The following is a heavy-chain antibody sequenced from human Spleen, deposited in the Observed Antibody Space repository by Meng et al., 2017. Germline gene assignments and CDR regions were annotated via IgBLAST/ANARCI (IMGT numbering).Heavy chain of an antibody. Sequence: QVQLVQHGAEVKKPGASVKVSCKASGYTFPDYWLHWVRRAPGQGLEWMGRINPKSGDTHYAQRFQGRVTMTGDTSISTAYMELSGLRSDDTAMYYCARDEDISAAGKLFGDYWGQGTLVTVSS. CDR1: GYTFPDYW. V-gene: IGHV1-2*06. CDR3: ARDEDISAAGKLFGDY. CDR2: INPKSGDT. D-gene: IGHD6-13*01. J-gene: IGHJ4*02.